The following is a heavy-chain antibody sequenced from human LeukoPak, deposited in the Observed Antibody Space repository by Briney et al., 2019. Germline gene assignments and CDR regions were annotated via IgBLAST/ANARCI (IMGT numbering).Heavy chain of an antibody. Sequence: SETLSLTCTVSGDSISSGDYYWSWIRQPPGKGLEWIGSIYYSGSTYYNPSLKSRVTISVDTSKNQFSLKLSSVTAADTAVYYCARYDYGDRLVYDYWGQGTLVTVSS. CDR1: GDSISSGDYY. CDR3: ARYDYGDRLVYDY. D-gene: IGHD4-17*01. J-gene: IGHJ4*02. CDR2: IYYSGST. V-gene: IGHV4-39*01.